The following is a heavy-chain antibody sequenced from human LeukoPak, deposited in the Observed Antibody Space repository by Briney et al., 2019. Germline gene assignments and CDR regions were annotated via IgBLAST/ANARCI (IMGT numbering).Heavy chain of an antibody. CDR2: IYYSGST. Sequence: PSETLSLTCTVSGGSISSGDYYWSWIRQPPGKGLEWIGYIYYSGSTYYNPSLKSRVTISVDTSKNQFSLKLSSVTAADTAVYYCARFGVGAPMVDPWGQGTLVTVSS. D-gene: IGHD3-3*01. J-gene: IGHJ5*02. V-gene: IGHV4-30-4*01. CDR1: GGSISSGDYY. CDR3: ARFGVGAPMVDP.